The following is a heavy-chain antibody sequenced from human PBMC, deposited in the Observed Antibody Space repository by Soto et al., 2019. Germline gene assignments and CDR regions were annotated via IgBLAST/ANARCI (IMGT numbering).Heavy chain of an antibody. Sequence: PGGSLRLSCAASGFTFSSYAMSWVRQAPGKGLEWVSSITGSDGRTYYADSVEGRFTISRDNSKNTLYLQMNSLRAEDTAIYYCAKERMTVVRGVLTYWGQGTLVTVSS. CDR2: ITGSDGRT. CDR1: GFTFSSYA. J-gene: IGHJ4*02. V-gene: IGHV3-23*01. CDR3: AKERMTVVRGVLTY. D-gene: IGHD3-10*01.